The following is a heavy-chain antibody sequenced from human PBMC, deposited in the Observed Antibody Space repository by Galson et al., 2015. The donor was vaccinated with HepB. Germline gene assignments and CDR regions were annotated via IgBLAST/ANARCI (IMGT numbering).Heavy chain of an antibody. V-gene: IGHV3-23*01. J-gene: IGHJ4*02. Sequence: SLRLSCAASGFTFSSYAMSWVRQAPGKGLEWVSSIIYSGNSTYYADSVKGRFTISRENSKNTLYLQMNSLRVEDTAVYYCAKDIGSGYDLYFDYWGQGTLVTVSS. CDR2: IIYSGNST. D-gene: IGHD5-12*01. CDR3: AKDIGSGYDLYFDY. CDR1: GFTFSSYA.